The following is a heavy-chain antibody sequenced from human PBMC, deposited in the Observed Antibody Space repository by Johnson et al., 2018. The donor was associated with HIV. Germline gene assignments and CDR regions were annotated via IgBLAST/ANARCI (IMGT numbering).Heavy chain of an antibody. CDR1: RFTFSNYG. D-gene: IGHD1-26*01. J-gene: IGHJ3*01. CDR3: AKGWDPLDSFDF. CDR2: ISSDGSNK. V-gene: IGHV3-30*18. Sequence: QVQLVESGGGLVKPGGSLRLSCATSRFTFSNYGMHWVRQAPGKGLEWVAVISSDGSNKYYADSVKGRFIISRDNSKNTLNLQMNSLRAEAKAVYYFAKGWDPLDSFDFWGQGTIVTVSS.